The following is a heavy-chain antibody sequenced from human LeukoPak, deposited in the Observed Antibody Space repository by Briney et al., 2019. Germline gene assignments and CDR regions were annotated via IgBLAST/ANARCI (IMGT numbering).Heavy chain of an antibody. CDR2: ISSSSSTI. V-gene: IGHV3-48*01. D-gene: IGHD3-10*01. Sequence: GGSLRLSCAASGFTFSSYSMNWVRQAPGKGLEWVSYISSSSSTIYYADSVKGRFTISRDNSKNTLYLQMNSLRAEDTAVYYCARGPSQVLWFGELLDYWGQGTLVTVSS. CDR1: GFTFSSYS. CDR3: ARGPSQVLWFGELLDY. J-gene: IGHJ4*02.